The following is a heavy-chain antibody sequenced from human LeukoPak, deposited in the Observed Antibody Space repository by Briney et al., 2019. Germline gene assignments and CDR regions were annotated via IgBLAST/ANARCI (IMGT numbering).Heavy chain of an antibody. Sequence: GGSLRLSCAASGFTFNDYYMSWIRQAPGKGLEWVSYISRSHSTIYYADSVKGRFTISRDNAKNSLYLQMNSLRAEDTAVYYCAGRVGATVDYWGQGTLVTVSS. V-gene: IGHV3-11*04. J-gene: IGHJ4*02. CDR3: AGRVGATVDY. CDR1: GFTFNDYY. CDR2: ISRSHSTI. D-gene: IGHD1-26*01.